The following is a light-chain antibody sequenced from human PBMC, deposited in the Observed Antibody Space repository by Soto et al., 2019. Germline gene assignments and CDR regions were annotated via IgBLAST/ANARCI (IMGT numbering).Light chain of an antibody. CDR3: QQYGSSPPYT. CDR1: QRVSSNY. J-gene: IGKJ2*01. CDR2: GAS. V-gene: IGKV3-20*01. Sequence: EIVLTQSPGTLSLSPGERATLSCRASQRVSSNYLAWYQQKPGQAPRLLIYGASSRATGIPDRFSGSGSGTDFTLTISRLEPEDFAGYYCQQYGSSPPYTFGQGTKLEIK.